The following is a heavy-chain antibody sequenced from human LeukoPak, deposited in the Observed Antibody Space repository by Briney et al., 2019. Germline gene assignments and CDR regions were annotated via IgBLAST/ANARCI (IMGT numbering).Heavy chain of an antibody. Sequence: SETLSLTCNVSGGSISSYYWSWIRQPPGKGLEWIGYIYYSGSTNYNPSLKSRVTISVDTSKNQFSLKLSSVTAADTAVYYCASQSDLRYFPFDLWGRGTLVTVSS. J-gene: IGHJ2*01. D-gene: IGHD3-9*01. CDR1: GGSISSYY. V-gene: IGHV4-59*01. CDR2: IYYSGST. CDR3: ASQSDLRYFPFDL.